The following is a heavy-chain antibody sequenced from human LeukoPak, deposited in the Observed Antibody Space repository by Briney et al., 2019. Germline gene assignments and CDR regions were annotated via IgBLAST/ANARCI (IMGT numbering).Heavy chain of an antibody. Sequence: GSLRLSCAASGFTFSSYEMNWVRQAPGKGLEWGSSIKWNGGSTGYADSVKGRFTISRDNAKNSLYLQMNSLRAEDTALYYCARDGGDCSGDSCYVDYWGQGTLVTVSS. CDR2: IKWNGGST. J-gene: IGHJ4*02. CDR3: ARDGGDCSGDSCYVDY. D-gene: IGHD2-15*01. V-gene: IGHV3-20*04. CDR1: GFTFSSYE.